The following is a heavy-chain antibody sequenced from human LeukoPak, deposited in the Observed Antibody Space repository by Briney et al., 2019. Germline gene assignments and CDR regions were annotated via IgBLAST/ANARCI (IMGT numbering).Heavy chain of an antibody. CDR3: ARGLELATYSPRSSY. D-gene: IGHD5-24*01. V-gene: IGHV3-11*05. Sequence: GGALRLSRVASLFIFSDYYMSWIRQAPGRGLEWVCYISGRTIYTNYADSVRGRFTISRDNAKNSLYLQMNSLRADDKAVYYCARGLELATYSPRSSYWGQGALVTVSS. CDR2: ISGRTIYT. CDR1: LFIFSDYY. J-gene: IGHJ4*02.